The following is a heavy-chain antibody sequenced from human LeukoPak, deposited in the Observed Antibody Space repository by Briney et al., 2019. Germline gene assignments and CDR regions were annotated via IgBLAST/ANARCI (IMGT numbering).Heavy chain of an antibody. CDR3: AKDYGDYLVDY. CDR2: IYENGGTT. Sequence: GGSLRLSCVGSGFTFRSHAMSWVRQAPEKGLEFVSGIYENGGTTYYADSVKGRFSISRDNSKNTLYLQMDSLRGEDTAVYYCAKDYGDYLVDYWGQGTLVTVSS. V-gene: IGHV3-23*01. D-gene: IGHD4-17*01. J-gene: IGHJ4*02. CDR1: GFTFRSHA.